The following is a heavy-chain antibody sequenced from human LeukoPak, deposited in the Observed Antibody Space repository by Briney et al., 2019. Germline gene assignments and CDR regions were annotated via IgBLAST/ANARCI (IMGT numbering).Heavy chain of an antibody. J-gene: IGHJ4*02. D-gene: IGHD2-2*01. CDR3: ARVQLGYCSSTSCYGYDY. CDR2: IIPIFGTA. V-gene: IGHV1-69*06. CDR1: GGTFSSYA. Sequence: SVTVSCKASGGTFSSYAISWVRQAPGQGLESMGGIIPIFGTANYAQKFQGRVTITADKSTSTAYMELSSLRSEDTAVYYCARVQLGYCSSTSCYGYDYWGQGTLVTVSS.